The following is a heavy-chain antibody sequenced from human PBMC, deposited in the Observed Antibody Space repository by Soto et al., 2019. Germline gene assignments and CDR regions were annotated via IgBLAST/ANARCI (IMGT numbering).Heavy chain of an antibody. Sequence: GGSLRLSCSASGCTFSIYAMHWVRQAPGKGLEYVSSLSINGGSTHYADSVKGRFAISRDNSKNTVYLQMSSLRAEDTAVYYCVKGEYYYDSGAYYPFDYWGQGTLVTVSS. CDR2: LSINGGST. D-gene: IGHD3-22*01. CDR3: VKGEYYYDSGAYYPFDY. V-gene: IGHV3-64D*06. CDR1: GCTFSIYA. J-gene: IGHJ4*02.